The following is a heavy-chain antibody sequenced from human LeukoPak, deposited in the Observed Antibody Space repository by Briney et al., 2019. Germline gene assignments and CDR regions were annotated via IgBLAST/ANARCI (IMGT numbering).Heavy chain of an antibody. V-gene: IGHV3-7*01. J-gene: IGHJ4*02. Sequence: PGGSLRLSCEASGFTFSRHWITWVRQAPGKGLEWVANIKQDGSEKYYVDSVKGRFTISRDNAKNSLYLQMNSLRAEDTAMYYCARGLDSYGPDLFDYWGQGTLVTVSS. CDR3: ARGLDSYGPDLFDY. CDR1: GFTFSRHW. CDR2: IKQDGSEK. D-gene: IGHD5-18*01.